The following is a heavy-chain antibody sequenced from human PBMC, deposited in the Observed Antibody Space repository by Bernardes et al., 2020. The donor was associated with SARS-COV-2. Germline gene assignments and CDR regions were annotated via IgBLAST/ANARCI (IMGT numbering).Heavy chain of an antibody. V-gene: IGHV4-4*07. CDR2: IYSSGST. CDR3: ARGRFLEWFLDY. Sequence: TLSLTCTVSGGSISSYYWSWIRQPAGKGLEWIGRIYSSGSTNYNPSLKSRVTMSLDTSKNHFSLKLSSVTAADTAVYYCARGRFLEWFLDYWGQGTLVTVSS. J-gene: IGHJ4*02. CDR1: GGSISSYY. D-gene: IGHD3-3*01.